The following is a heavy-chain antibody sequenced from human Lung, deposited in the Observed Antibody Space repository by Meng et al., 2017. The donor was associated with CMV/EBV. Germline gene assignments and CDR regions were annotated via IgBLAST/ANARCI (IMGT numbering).Heavy chain of an antibody. CDR2: IIPIFGTA. CDR3: ARAVDYYYYYGMDV. J-gene: IGHJ6*02. Sequence: SVKVSXXASGGTFSSYAISWVRQAPGQGLEWMGGIIPIFGTANYAQKFQGRVTITTDESTSTAYMELSSLRSEDTAVYYCARAVDYYYYYGMDVWGQGTRVTVSS. CDR1: GGTFSSYA. V-gene: IGHV1-69*05.